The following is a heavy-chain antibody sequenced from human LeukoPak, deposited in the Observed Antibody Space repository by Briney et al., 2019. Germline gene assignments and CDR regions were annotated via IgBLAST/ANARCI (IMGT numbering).Heavy chain of an antibody. V-gene: IGHV1-69*05. CDR3: ARDAVADNGRYFDY. CDR2: IIPIFGTA. Sequence: GASVKVSCKASGGTFSSYAISWVRQAPGQGLEWMGGIIPIFGTANYAQKFQGRVTITTDESTSTAYMELSSLRSEDTAVYYCARDAVADNGRYFDYWGQGTLVTVSS. D-gene: IGHD6-19*01. J-gene: IGHJ4*02. CDR1: GGTFSSYA.